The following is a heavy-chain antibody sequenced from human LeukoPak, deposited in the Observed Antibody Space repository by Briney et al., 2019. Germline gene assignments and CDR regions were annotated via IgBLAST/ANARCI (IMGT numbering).Heavy chain of an antibody. J-gene: IGHJ5*02. D-gene: IGHD2-2*02. CDR1: GGSISSSRYY. CDR3: ASRAQAPYCSSTSCYNGFWFDP. Sequence: PSETLSLTCTVSGGSISSSRYYWGWIRQPPGKGLEWIGSIYYSGSTYYNPSLKSRVTISVDTSKNQFSLKLSSVTAADTAVYYCASRAQAPYCSSTSCYNGFWFDPWGQGTLVTVSS. V-gene: IGHV4-39*01. CDR2: IYYSGST.